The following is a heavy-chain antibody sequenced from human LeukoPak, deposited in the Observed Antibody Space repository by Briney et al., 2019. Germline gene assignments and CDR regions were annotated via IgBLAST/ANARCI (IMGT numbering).Heavy chain of an antibody. V-gene: IGHV3-15*01. CDR1: GFTFSNAW. D-gene: IGHD3-16*01. CDR3: ARDGGKAQGLSFFYGLDV. Sequence: GGSLRLSCAASGFTFSNAWMSWVRQAPGKGLEWVGRIKSKTDGGTTDYAAPVKGRFTISRDDSKNTLYLQMNSLRAEDTAVYYCARDGGKAQGLSFFYGLDVWGQGTTVIVSS. J-gene: IGHJ6*02. CDR2: IKSKTDGGTT.